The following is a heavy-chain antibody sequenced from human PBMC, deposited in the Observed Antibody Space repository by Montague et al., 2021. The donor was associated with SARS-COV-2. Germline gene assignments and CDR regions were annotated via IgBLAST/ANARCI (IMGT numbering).Heavy chain of an antibody. CDR2: VYHSGST. CDR1: GGSISSSNW. J-gene: IGHJ4*02. V-gene: IGHV4-4*02. Sequence: SETLSLTCAVSGGSISSSNWWSWVRQPPGKGLEWIGEVYHSGSTNYNPSFKSRVTISADKSTNQFSLRLTSVTAADTAVFYGATRYYSDARASNGVYWGQGALVTVSS. D-gene: IGHD2-8*01. CDR3: ATRYYSDARASNGVY.